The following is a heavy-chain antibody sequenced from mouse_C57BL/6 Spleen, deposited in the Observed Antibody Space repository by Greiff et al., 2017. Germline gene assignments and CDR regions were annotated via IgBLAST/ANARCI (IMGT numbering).Heavy chain of an antibody. CDR3: AGGKGYFDV. CDR1: GFSLSTSGMG. J-gene: IGHJ1*03. V-gene: IGHV8-12*01. Sequence: QVTLKESGPGILQSSQTLSLTCSFSGFSLSTSGMGVSWIRQPSGKGLEWLAHIYWDDDKRYNPSLKSRLTISEDTSRNQVFLKITSVDTADTATYYCAGGKGYFDVWGTGTTVTVSS. CDR2: IYWDDDK.